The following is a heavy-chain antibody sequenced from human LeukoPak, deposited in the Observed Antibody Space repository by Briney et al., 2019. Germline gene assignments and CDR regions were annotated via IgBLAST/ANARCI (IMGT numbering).Heavy chain of an antibody. CDR1: GFTFSSLS. CDR3: ARLYYDSSGSFAY. J-gene: IGHJ4*02. Sequence: GSLRLSCAASGFTFSSLSMNWVRQAPGKGLEWVSYIRSSGSGTDYTGSVKGRFTISRDNAKNSLYLQMNSLRAEDTAVYYCARLYYDSSGSFAYWGQGTLVTVSS. CDR2: IRSSGSGT. V-gene: IGHV3-48*04. D-gene: IGHD3-22*01.